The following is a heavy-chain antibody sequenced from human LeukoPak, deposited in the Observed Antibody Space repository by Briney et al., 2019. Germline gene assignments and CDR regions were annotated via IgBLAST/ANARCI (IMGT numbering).Heavy chain of an antibody. Sequence: GESLKISCKGSGYRFTSYWISWVRQMPGKGLEWMGRIDPSDSYTNYSPSFQGHVTISADKSISTAYLQWSSLKASDTAMYYCARSIGYCSSTGCPNWFDPWGQGTLVTVSS. J-gene: IGHJ5*02. CDR1: GYRFTSYW. V-gene: IGHV5-10-1*01. CDR3: ARSIGYCSSTGCPNWFDP. CDR2: IDPSDSYT. D-gene: IGHD2-2*01.